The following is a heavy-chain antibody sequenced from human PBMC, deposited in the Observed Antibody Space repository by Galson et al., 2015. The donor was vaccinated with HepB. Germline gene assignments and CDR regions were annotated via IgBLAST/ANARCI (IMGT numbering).Heavy chain of an antibody. CDR3: AREGHYYDSRGYYGVFDI. CDR2: IIHILHTP. Sequence: SVKVSCKASGGTFTYYALSWVRQAPGEGLEWMGGIIHILHTPNCAQKFQGRVTISTDESTSTVYMELSSLSSEDTAFYYCAREGHYYDSRGYYGVFDIWGQGTMVTVSS. D-gene: IGHD3-22*01. J-gene: IGHJ3*02. V-gene: IGHV1-69*05. CDR1: GGTFTYYA.